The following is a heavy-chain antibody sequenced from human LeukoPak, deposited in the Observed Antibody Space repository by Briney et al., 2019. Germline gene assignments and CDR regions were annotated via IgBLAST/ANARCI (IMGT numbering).Heavy chain of an antibody. J-gene: IGHJ4*02. Sequence: PGGSLRLSCAASGFTVSSNYMSWVRQAPGKGLEWVSVIYSGGSTYYADSVKGRFTISRANSENTLYLQMHNLRAEDTAVYYCVKDLVTGSLDYWGLGTLVTVSS. CDR1: GFTVSSNY. V-gene: IGHV3-53*01. CDR2: IYSGGST. CDR3: VKDLVTGSLDY. D-gene: IGHD3-10*01.